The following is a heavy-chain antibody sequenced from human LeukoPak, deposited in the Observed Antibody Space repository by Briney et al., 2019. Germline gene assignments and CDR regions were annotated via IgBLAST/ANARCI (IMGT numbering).Heavy chain of an antibody. Sequence: GESLEISCKASGYSFTNYWIAWVRQMPGKGLEWMGIIYPGDSDTKYSPSFQDQVTISADRSISTAYLQWSSLRASDTAIYYCARRLISYDSSGYYFDYWGQGTLVTVSS. V-gene: IGHV5-51*01. CDR1: GYSFTNYW. D-gene: IGHD3-22*01. CDR3: ARRLISYDSSGYYFDY. J-gene: IGHJ4*02. CDR2: IYPGDSDT.